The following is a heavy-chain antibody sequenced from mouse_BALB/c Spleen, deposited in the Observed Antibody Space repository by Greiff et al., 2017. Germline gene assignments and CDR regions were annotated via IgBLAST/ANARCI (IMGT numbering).Heavy chain of an antibody. CDR3: ARPDYGYEGYFDV. Sequence: VQGVESGPGLVAPSQSLSITCTVSGFSLTGYGVNWVRQPPGKGLEWLGMIWGDGSTDYNSALKSRLSISKDNSKSQVFLKMNSLQTDDTARYYCARPDYGYEGYFDVWGAGTTVTVSS. J-gene: IGHJ1*01. CDR2: IWGDGST. V-gene: IGHV2-6-7*01. D-gene: IGHD1-2*01. CDR1: GFSLTGYG.